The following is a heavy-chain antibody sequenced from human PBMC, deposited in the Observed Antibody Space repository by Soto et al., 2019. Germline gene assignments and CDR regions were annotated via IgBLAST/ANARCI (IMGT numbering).Heavy chain of an antibody. CDR3: ARVPAASYYYYYMDV. V-gene: IGHV1-8*01. CDR2: MNPNSGNT. D-gene: IGHD2-2*01. Sequence: QVQLVQSGAEVKKPGASVKVSCKASGYTFTSYDINWGRQPPGQGLEGMGWMNPNSGNTGYAQKFQGRVTMTRNTSISTAYMELSSLRSEDTAVYYCARVPAASYYYYYMDVWGKGTTVTVSS. J-gene: IGHJ6*03. CDR1: GYTFTSYD.